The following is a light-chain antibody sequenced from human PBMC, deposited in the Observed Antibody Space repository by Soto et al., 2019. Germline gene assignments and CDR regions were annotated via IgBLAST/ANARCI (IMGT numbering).Light chain of an antibody. CDR3: QESATTRWA. CDR1: QNITNF. Sequence: DLQITQSPSSPSASVGGRVTIACRASQNITNFLNWYQHNPGKAPNLLIFAASHLQSGVSSRFSGSGSGTDFTLTISSLHPEDFATFYCQESATTRWAFGQGTKVDIK. CDR2: AAS. V-gene: IGKV1-39*01. J-gene: IGKJ1*01.